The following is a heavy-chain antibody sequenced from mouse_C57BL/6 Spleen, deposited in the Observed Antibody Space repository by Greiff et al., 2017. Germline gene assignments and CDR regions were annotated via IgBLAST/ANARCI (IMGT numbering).Heavy chain of an antibody. CDR3: ARRLYQRGFAY. D-gene: IGHD3-2*02. CDR2: IDPSDSYT. V-gene: IGHV1-69*01. CDR1: GYTFTSYW. Sequence: QVQLQQPGAELVMPGASVKLSCKASGYTFTSYWMHWVKQRPGQGLEWIGEIDPSDSYTNYNQKFKGKSTLTVDKSSSTAYMQLSSLTSEDSAVYYCARRLYQRGFAYWGQGTLVTVSA. J-gene: IGHJ3*01.